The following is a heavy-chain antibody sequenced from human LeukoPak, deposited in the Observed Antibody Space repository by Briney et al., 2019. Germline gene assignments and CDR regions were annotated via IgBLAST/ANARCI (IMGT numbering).Heavy chain of an antibody. CDR3: ARDFAGYYFDY. CDR1: GGSVRSDSDY. Sequence: SETLSLTCTVSGGSVRSDSDYWSWIRRPPGKGLEWIGYIFFDGVTNYSPSLKSRVTMSVDTSRNQFSLKLSSVTAADTAVYYCARDFAGYYFDYWGRGSLVTVSS. CDR2: IFFDGVT. J-gene: IGHJ4*02. V-gene: IGHV4-61*01. D-gene: IGHD3-3*01.